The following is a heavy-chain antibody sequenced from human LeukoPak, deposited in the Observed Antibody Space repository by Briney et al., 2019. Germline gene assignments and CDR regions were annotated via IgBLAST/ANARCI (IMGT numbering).Heavy chain of an antibody. J-gene: IGHJ5*02. Sequence: ASVKVSCKASGYTFTSYYMHWVRQAPGQGLEWMGWINTNTGNPTYAQGFTGRFVFSLDTSVSTAYLQISSLKAEDTAVYYCARDHIAVAGSLGWFDPWGQGTLVTVSS. CDR1: GYTFTSYY. V-gene: IGHV7-4-1*02. D-gene: IGHD6-19*01. CDR2: INTNTGNP. CDR3: ARDHIAVAGSLGWFDP.